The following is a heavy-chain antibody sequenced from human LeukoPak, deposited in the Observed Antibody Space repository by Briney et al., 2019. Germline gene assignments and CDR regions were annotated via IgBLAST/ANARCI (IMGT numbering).Heavy chain of an antibody. CDR3: AKVGTVYFPLDF. CDR2: IGYSGSDT. Sequence: GGSLRLSCIVSGFTLSSYEMTWFRQAPGKGLEWVSSIGYSGSDTHYADSVKGRFTVSRDNSKNTLYLQMNSLRAGDTAVYYCAKVGTVYFPLDFWGQGTLVTVSS. J-gene: IGHJ4*02. V-gene: IGHV3-23*01. CDR1: GFTLSSYE. D-gene: IGHD2/OR15-2a*01.